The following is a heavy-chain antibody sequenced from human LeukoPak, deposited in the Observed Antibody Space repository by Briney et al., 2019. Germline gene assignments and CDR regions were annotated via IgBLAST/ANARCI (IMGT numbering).Heavy chain of an antibody. CDR3: ARGGSRYSGSYHDY. D-gene: IGHD1-26*01. Sequence: PSETLSLTCTVSGGSISSSSYYWGWIRQPPGKGLEWIGSIYYSGSTNYNPSLKSRVTISVDTSKNQFSLKLSSVTAADTAVYYCARGGSRYSGSYHDYWGQGTLVTVSS. J-gene: IGHJ4*02. CDR1: GGSISSSSYY. V-gene: IGHV4-39*07. CDR2: IYYSGST.